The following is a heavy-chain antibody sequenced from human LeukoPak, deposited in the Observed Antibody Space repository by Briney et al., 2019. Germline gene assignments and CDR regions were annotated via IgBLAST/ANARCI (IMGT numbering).Heavy chain of an antibody. V-gene: IGHV4-4*09. CDR1: GGSISSYY. CDR3: AKTGNGYDPLYYYYYMDV. CDR2: IYTDGST. D-gene: IGHD5-12*01. Sequence: SETLSLTCSVSGGSISSYYWSWIRQPPGKGLEWLAFIYTDGSTNYNPSLKSRVTISVDTSSNQFSLKLSSVTAADTAVYFCAKTGNGYDPLYYYYYMDVWGKGTTATVSS. J-gene: IGHJ6*03.